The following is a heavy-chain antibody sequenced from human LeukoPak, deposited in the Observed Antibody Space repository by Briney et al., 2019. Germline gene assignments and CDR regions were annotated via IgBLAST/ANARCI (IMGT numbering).Heavy chain of an antibody. J-gene: IGHJ4*02. D-gene: IGHD6-6*01. V-gene: IGHV1-69*01. CDR2: IIPIFGTA. CDR3: ATEYSSSSPPRY. Sequence: ASVKVSCKASGGTFSSYAISWVRQAPGQGLEWMGGIIPIFGTANYAQKFQGRVTITADESTSTAYMELSGLRSEDTAVYYCATEYSSSSPPRYWGQGTLVTVSS. CDR1: GGTFSSYA.